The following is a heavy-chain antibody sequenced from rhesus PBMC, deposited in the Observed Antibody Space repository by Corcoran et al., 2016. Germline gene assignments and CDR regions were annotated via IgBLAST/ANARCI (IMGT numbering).Heavy chain of an antibody. CDR2: IHPKTGGT. J-gene: IGHJ4*01. Sequence: QVQLVQSGAEGKKPGSSVKVSWKASGDTFTDYYMHWGRQAPGQGLEWMGEIHPKTGGTNYAQKFQGRVIMTRDTSTSTAYMELSSLRSEDTAVYYCESAYCTGSGCPSGFDYWGQGVLVTVSS. D-gene: IGHD2-21*01. CDR3: ESAYCTGSGCPSGFDY. CDR1: GDTFTDYY. V-gene: IGHV1-138*01.